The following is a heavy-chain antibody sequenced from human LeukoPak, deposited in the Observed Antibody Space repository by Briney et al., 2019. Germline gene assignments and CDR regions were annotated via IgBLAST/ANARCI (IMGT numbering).Heavy chain of an antibody. Sequence: GGSLRLSCAASGFTVSSNYMSWVRQAPGKGLEWVSVIYSCGGTYYADSVKGRFTISRDNSKNTLYLQMNSLRAEDTAVYYCARGGSGGSCYLPPGWFDPWGQGTLVTVSS. D-gene: IGHD2-15*01. V-gene: IGHV3-66*03. CDR3: ARGGSGGSCYLPPGWFDP. J-gene: IGHJ5*02. CDR2: IYSCGGT. CDR1: GFTVSSNY.